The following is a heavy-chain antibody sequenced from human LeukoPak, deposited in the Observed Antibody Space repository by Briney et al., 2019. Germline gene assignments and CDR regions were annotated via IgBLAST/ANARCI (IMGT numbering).Heavy chain of an antibody. CDR3: AGQTGSGLFILP. CDR2: IYYTGNT. CDR1: GVSISSSYSY. Sequence: ASETLSLTCTVSGVSISSSYSYWGWIRQPPGMGLEWIGSIYYTGNTYYNASLKSQVSISIDTSKNQFSLKLTSVTAADTAVYYCAGQTGSGLFILPGGQGTLVTVSS. J-gene: IGHJ4*02. V-gene: IGHV4-39*01. D-gene: IGHD3/OR15-3a*01.